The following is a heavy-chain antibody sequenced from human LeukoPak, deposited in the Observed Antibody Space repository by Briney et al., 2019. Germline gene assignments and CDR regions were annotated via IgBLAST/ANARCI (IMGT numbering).Heavy chain of an antibody. V-gene: IGHV3-7*01. D-gene: IGHD1-26*01. CDR3: ARDSGSYHFDSC. CDR2: IKQDGSQK. Sequence: GGSLRLSCAASGFTFSNYWMGWVRQGPGKGLEWVANIKQDGSQKYFGDSVKGRFTISRDNAENSLFLQMSSLRDEDTAVYYCARDSGSYHFDSCWGQGTLVTVSS. CDR1: GFTFSNYW. J-gene: IGHJ4*02.